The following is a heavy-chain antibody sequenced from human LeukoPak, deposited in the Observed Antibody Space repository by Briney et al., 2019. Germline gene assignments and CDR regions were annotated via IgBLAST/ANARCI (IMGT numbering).Heavy chain of an antibody. CDR3: ARGRGYCSSTSCANFDY. CDR1: GGSMSSYY. D-gene: IGHD2-2*01. CDR2: IYSSRST. Sequence: SETLSLTCTVSGGSMSSYYWSWIRQPPGKGLEWIGYIYSSRSTNYNSSLKSRVTISADTSKDQFSLELSSVTAADTAVYYCARGRGYCSSTSCANFDYWGQGTLVTVSS. V-gene: IGHV4-59*01. J-gene: IGHJ4*02.